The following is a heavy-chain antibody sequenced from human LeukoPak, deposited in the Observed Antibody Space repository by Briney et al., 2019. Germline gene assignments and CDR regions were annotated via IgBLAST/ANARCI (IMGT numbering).Heavy chain of an antibody. V-gene: IGHV4-59*08. CDR2: IYYSGST. D-gene: IGHD1-20*01. CDR1: GGSISSYY. J-gene: IGHJ3*02. CDR3: ARPQIGYNWNAFDI. Sequence: SETLSLTCTVSGGSISSYYWSWIRQPPGKGLEWIGYIYYSGSTNYNPSLKSRVTISVDTSKNQFSLKLSSVTAADTAVYYCARPQIGYNWNAFDIWGQGTMVTVSS.